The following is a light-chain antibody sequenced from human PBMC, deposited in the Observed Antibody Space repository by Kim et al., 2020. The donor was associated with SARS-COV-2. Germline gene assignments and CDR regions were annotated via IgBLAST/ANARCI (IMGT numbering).Light chain of an antibody. CDR2: AAS. V-gene: IGKV1-12*01. Sequence: SASVGARVTITCRAMQDIGRWLVWYQQKPGKVPNLLIYAASSLQSGVPSRFSGSGSGTDFTLTIISLQPEDFATYYCQQANSFPYSFGQGTKLEI. CDR1: QDIGRW. J-gene: IGKJ2*03. CDR3: QQANSFPYS.